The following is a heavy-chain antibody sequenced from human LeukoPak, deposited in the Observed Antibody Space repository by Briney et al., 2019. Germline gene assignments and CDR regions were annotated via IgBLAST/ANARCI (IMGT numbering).Heavy chain of an antibody. CDR2: INHSGST. Sequence: PSETLSLTCAVYGGSFSGYYWSWIRQPPGKGLEWIGEINHSGSTNYNPSHKSRVTISVDTSKNQFSLKLSSVTAADTAVYYCARGRATAGGSGTNFDYWGQGTLVTVSS. CDR3: ARGRATAGGSGTNFDY. J-gene: IGHJ4*02. CDR1: GGSFSGYY. D-gene: IGHD6-13*01. V-gene: IGHV4-34*01.